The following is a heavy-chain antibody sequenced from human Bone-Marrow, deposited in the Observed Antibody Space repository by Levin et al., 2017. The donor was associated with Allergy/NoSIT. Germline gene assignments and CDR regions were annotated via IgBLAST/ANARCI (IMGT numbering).Heavy chain of an antibody. CDR2: IYSGGSA. V-gene: IGHV3-66*01. Sequence: GGSLRLSCAGSGFSVSTNYMSWVRQAPGKGLEWVSVIYSGGSAYYGNSVKGRFTISRDTSKDTLYLQMNSLRPEDTAVYYCARLNDYYGTGTDSSYFDYWDQGTLVTVSS. J-gene: IGHJ4*02. CDR3: ARLNDYYGTGTDSSYFDY. D-gene: IGHD3-10*01. CDR1: GFSVSTNY.